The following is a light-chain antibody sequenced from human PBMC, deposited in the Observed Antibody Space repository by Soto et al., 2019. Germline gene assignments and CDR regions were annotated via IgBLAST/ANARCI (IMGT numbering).Light chain of an antibody. V-gene: IGKV3-15*01. J-gene: IGKJ1*01. CDR1: QSVSSN. Sequence: EIVMTQSPATLSVSPGERATRSCRASQSVSSNLAWYQQKPGQAPRLLIYAASTRATGIPARFSGSGSGTEFTLTISSLQSEDFAVYYCQQYNNWPPWTFGQGTKVDIK. CDR2: AAS. CDR3: QQYNNWPPWT.